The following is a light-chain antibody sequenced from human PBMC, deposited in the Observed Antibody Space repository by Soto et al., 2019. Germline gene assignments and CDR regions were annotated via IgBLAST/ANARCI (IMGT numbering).Light chain of an antibody. V-gene: IGKV3-15*01. CDR3: QQYNNWPPA. Sequence: EIVMTQSPATLSVSPGERATLSCRASQIVCGNLSWYQQKPGQAPRLLIYGASTRANGIPAMFSGSGSGTEFTLTSSSLQYEDFAVYYYQQYNNWPPAFGQGTKVEIK. J-gene: IGKJ1*01. CDR2: GAS. CDR1: QIVCGN.